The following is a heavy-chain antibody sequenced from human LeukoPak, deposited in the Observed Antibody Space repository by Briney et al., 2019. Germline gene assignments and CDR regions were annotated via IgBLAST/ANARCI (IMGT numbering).Heavy chain of an antibody. J-gene: IGHJ6*02. CDR1: GFIFSSYA. CDR2: ISGSGGST. CDR3: ATVGQRGISYDEYYYYGMDV. D-gene: IGHD5-12*01. Sequence: PGGSLRLSCAASGFIFSSYAMSWVRQAPGNGLEWVSAISGSGGSTYYADSVKGRFSISRDNSKNTLYLQMNRLRAEDTAVYYCATVGQRGISYDEYYYYGMDVWGQGTTVTVSS. V-gene: IGHV3-23*01.